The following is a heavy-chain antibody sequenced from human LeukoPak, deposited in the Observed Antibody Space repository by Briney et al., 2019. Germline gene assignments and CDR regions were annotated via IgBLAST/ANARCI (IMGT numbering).Heavy chain of an antibody. Sequence: SETLSLTCTVAGGSISSYYWSWIRQPPGKGLEWLGYIYYSGSTNYNPSLKSRVTISVDTSKNQFSLKLSSVTAADTAVYYCARDPGPPPYGSGSYTDNYYYYGMDVWGQGTTVTVSS. J-gene: IGHJ6*02. CDR2: IYYSGST. CDR3: ARDPGPPPYGSGSYTDNYYYYGMDV. V-gene: IGHV4-59*01. CDR1: GGSISSYY. D-gene: IGHD3-10*01.